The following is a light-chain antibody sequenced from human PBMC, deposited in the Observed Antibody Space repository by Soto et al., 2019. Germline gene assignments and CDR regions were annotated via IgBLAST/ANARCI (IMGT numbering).Light chain of an antibody. CDR2: DAS. Sequence: DIQMTQSPSSLSASVGDRVTITCQASQDISNYLNWYQQKPGKAPKFLIYDASNLETGVPSRFNGSGSGTDFTFTITNLQPEDVATYYCLQYDNLPRTFGQGTKVEIK. CDR3: LQYDNLPRT. CDR1: QDISNY. J-gene: IGKJ1*01. V-gene: IGKV1-33*01.